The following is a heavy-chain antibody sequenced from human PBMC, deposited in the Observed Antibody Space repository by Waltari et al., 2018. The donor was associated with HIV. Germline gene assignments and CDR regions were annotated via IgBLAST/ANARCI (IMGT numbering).Heavy chain of an antibody. CDR3: ARVRRPSGSYYLSY. V-gene: IGHV1-8*01. D-gene: IGHD1-26*01. J-gene: IGHJ4*02. CDR1: GYTFPSIN. Sequence: QVQLVQSGAEVKKPGPSLKVSGKASGYTFPSINIYWVRQAPGQGLEWMGWMNPNTGDTDYARKFQGRVTMTRNTSMSTAYMELSSLRSEDTAVYYCARVRRPSGSYYLSYWGQGTVVTVSS. CDR2: MNPNTGDT.